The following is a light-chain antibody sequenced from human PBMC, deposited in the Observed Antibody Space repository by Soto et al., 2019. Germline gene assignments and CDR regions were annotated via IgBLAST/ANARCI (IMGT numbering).Light chain of an antibody. CDR2: DVA. J-gene: IGLJ2*01. CDR1: SSDVGAYDY. Sequence: QSVLTQPASVSGSPGQSIAISCTGTSSDVGAYDYVSWYQQHPGKAPKLIIYDVANRPSGVSDRFSGSKSGNTASPTISGLHTEDEADYHCSSYTSSSTLVFGGGTKLTVL. V-gene: IGLV2-14*01. CDR3: SSYTSSSTLV.